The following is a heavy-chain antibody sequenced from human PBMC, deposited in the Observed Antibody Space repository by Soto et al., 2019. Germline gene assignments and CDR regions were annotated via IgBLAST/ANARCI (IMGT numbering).Heavy chain of an antibody. J-gene: IGHJ4*02. CDR1: GFTFSSYA. CDR3: ARGDGLRYFDRLFL. V-gene: IGHV3-30-3*01. Sequence: GGSLRLSCAASGFTFSSYAMHWVRQAPGKGLEWVAVISYDGSNKYYADSVRGRFTISRDNSKNTLYLQMNSLRAEDTAVYYCARGDGLRYFDRLFLWGQGTLVTVSS. D-gene: IGHD3-9*01. CDR2: ISYDGSNK.